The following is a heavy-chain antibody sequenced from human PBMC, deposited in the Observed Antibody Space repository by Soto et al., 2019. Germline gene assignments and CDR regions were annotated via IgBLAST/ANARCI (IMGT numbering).Heavy chain of an antibody. D-gene: IGHD3-10*01. Sequence: SETLSLTCAVSGDSISSGNWWSRVRQPPGKGLEWIGEIYHSGSTNYNPSLKSRVTISVDKPKNQFSLKLSSVTAADTAVYYCAGYYYAPGNYQGNLDYWGQGNMVTVSS. CDR1: GDSISSGNW. V-gene: IGHV4-4*02. CDR2: IYHSGST. J-gene: IGHJ4*02. CDR3: AGYYYAPGNYQGNLDY.